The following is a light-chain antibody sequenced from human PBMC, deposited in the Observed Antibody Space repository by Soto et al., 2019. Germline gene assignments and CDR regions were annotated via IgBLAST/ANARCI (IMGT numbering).Light chain of an antibody. Sequence: DIQMTQSPSSLSASVGDRVTITCRASQSISSYLNWYQQKPGKAPKLLIYAASSLQSGVPSRFSGSGSGTDFTLTIRSLQPEAFATYYCQQSYSTLLTFGGGTKVEIK. CDR2: AAS. CDR1: QSISSY. CDR3: QQSYSTLLT. J-gene: IGKJ4*01. V-gene: IGKV1-39*01.